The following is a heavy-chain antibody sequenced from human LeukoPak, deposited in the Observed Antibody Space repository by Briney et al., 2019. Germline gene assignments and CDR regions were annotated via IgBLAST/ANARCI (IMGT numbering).Heavy chain of an antibody. CDR3: AKAQDIVVRDYFDY. CDR1: GFTFSSYA. D-gene: IGHD2-15*01. J-gene: IGHJ4*02. V-gene: IGHV3-23*01. CDR2: IIGSGGSK. Sequence: PGGSLRLSCAASGFTFSSYAMSWVRQAPGKGLEWVSAIIGSGGSKFYADSVKGRFTISRDNFKNTLYLQMNSPRAEDTAVYYCAKAQDIVVRDYFDYWGQGTLVTVSS.